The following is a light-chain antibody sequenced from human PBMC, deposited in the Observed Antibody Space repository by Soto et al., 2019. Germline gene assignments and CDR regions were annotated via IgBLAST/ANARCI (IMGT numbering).Light chain of an antibody. CDR1: SGHSSYA. CDR2: LNSDGSH. Sequence: QSVLTQSPSASASLGASVKLTCTLSSGHSSYAIAWHQQQPEKGPRYLMNLNSDGSHNKGDGIPDRFSGSSSGAERYLTISSLQSEDEADYYCQTWGTGIVIFGGGTKLTVL. V-gene: IGLV4-69*01. J-gene: IGLJ2*01. CDR3: QTWGTGIVI.